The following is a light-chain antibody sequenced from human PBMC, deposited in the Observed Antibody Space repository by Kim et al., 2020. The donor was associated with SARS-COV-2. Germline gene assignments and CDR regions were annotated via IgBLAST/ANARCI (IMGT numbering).Light chain of an antibody. J-gene: IGKJ1*01. Sequence: WSPGERATLSCRASQSFSSSYLAWYQQKPGQAPRLLIYGASSRATGIPDRFSGSGSGTDFTLTISRLEPEDFAVYYCQQYGSSGTFGQGTKVDIK. CDR1: QSFSSSY. CDR2: GAS. CDR3: QQYGSSGT. V-gene: IGKV3-20*01.